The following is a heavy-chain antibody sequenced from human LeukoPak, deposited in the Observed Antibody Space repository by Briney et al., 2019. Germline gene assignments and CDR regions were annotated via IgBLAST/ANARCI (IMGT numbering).Heavy chain of an antibody. J-gene: IGHJ5*02. D-gene: IGHD2-15*01. CDR1: GYTFTDYY. V-gene: IGHV1-69-2*01. Sequence: ASVKVSCKASGYTFTDYYMHWVQQAPGKGLEWMGLVDPEDGETIYAEKFQGRVTITADTSTDTAYMELSSLRSEDTAVYYCATEGYCSGGSCYSEWFDPWGQGTLVTVSS. CDR2: VDPEDGET. CDR3: ATEGYCSGGSCYSEWFDP.